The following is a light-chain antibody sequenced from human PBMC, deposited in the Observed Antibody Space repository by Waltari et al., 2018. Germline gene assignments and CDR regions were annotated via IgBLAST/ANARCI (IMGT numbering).Light chain of an antibody. Sequence: EVLMTQSPAALSVSPGNRVTLSFRASQTVSIRLAWYQQRPGQPPRLLIYEASTRATGVPSRCSGSRSETQFTLTVSGVQSEDFGVYYCQQYNNWPPFTFGGGTKVEIK. CDR1: QTVSIR. CDR2: EAS. J-gene: IGKJ4*01. V-gene: IGKV3-15*01. CDR3: QQYNNWPPFT.